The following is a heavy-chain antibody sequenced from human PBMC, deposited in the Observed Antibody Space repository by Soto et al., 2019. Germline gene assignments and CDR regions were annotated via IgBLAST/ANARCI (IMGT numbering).Heavy chain of an antibody. D-gene: IGHD2-8*01. Sequence: QVQLQESGPGLVKPSETLSLTCTVSGGSISSYYWSWIRQPPGKGLEWIGYIYYSGSTNYNPSLKSRVTISVDTSKNQFSLRLSSVTAADTAVYYCARGGRWSSPGGDYWGQGTLVTVSS. CDR2: IYYSGST. CDR3: ARGGRWSSPGGDY. V-gene: IGHV4-59*01. CDR1: GGSISSYY. J-gene: IGHJ4*02.